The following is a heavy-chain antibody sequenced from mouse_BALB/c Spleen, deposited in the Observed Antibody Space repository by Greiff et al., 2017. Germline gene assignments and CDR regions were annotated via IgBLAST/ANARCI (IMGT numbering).Heavy chain of an antibody. CDR3: ARQREYAFDY. V-gene: IGHV5-12-2*01. CDR1: GFTFSSYT. D-gene: IGHD2-10*02. CDR2: ISNGGGST. Sequence: EVHLVESGGGLVQPGGSLKLSCAASGFTFSSYTMSWVRQTPEKRLEWVAYISNGGGSTYYPDTVKGRFTISRDNAKNNLYLQMSSLKSEDTAMYYCARQREYAFDYWGQGTTLTVSS. J-gene: IGHJ2*01.